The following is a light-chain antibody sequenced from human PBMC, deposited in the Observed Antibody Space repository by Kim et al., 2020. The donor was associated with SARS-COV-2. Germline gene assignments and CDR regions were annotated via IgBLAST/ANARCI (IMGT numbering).Light chain of an antibody. J-gene: IGLJ2*01. CDR3: QAWDSSTVV. CDR2: QDS. Sequence: VAPGQTASITCSGDKLGDKYACWYEQKPGQSPVLVIYQDSKRPSGIPERFSGSNSGNTATLTISGTQAMDESDYYCQAWDSSTVVFGGGTQLTGL. V-gene: IGLV3-1*01. CDR1: KLGDKY.